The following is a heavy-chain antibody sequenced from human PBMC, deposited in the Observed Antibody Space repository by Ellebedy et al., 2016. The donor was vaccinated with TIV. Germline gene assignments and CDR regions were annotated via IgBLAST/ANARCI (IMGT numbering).Heavy chain of an antibody. Sequence: GESLKISCAASGLTFSSYDMNWVRQAPGKGLEWVSVISGDGGRTYYADSVKGRFTISRNNSKNTLYLQMNSLRAEDTAVYYCAKGGSYVDYWGQGALVTVSS. J-gene: IGHJ4*02. D-gene: IGHD3-16*01. CDR2: ISGDGGRT. CDR3: AKGGSYVDY. V-gene: IGHV3-23*01. CDR1: GLTFSSYD.